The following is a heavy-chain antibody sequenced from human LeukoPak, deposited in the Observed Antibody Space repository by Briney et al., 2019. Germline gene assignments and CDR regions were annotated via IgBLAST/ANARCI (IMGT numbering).Heavy chain of an antibody. Sequence: PSETLSLTCTVSGGSISSSSYYWGWIRQPPGKGLEWIGSIKYSGSTYYNPSLKSRVIVFVDTSKNQFSLKVSSVTAADTAVYYCARHDLYSSSYFDYWGLGTLVTVSS. V-gene: IGHV4-39*01. J-gene: IGHJ4*02. D-gene: IGHD5-18*01. CDR1: GGSISSSSYY. CDR3: ARHDLYSSSYFDY. CDR2: IKYSGST.